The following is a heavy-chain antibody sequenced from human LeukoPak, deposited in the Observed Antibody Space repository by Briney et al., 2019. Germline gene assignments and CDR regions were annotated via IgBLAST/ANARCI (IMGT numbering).Heavy chain of an antibody. D-gene: IGHD3-22*01. CDR1: GGSISSYY. CDR2: IYTSGST. V-gene: IGHV4-4*07. CDR3: ARDEGYSGDYYYYYIDI. J-gene: IGHJ6*03. Sequence: SETLSLTCTVSGGSISSYYWSWIRQPAGKGLEWIGRIYTSGSTNYNPSLKSRVTISVDTSKNQFSLRLSSVTAADTAVYYCARDEGYSGDYYYYYIDIWGKGTTVTISS.